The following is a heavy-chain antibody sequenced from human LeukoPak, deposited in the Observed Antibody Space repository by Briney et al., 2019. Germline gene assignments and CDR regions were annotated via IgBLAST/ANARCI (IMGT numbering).Heavy chain of an antibody. Sequence: ASVKVSCKASGYTFTSYGISWVRQAPGQGLEWMGWISAYNGNTNYAQKLQGRVTMTTDTSTSTAYMELRSLRSDDTAVYYCARDGHRKVAGHVYYYYYMDVWGKGTTVTVSS. CDR2: ISAYNGNT. J-gene: IGHJ6*03. V-gene: IGHV1-18*01. CDR3: ARDGHRKVAGHVYYYYYMDV. CDR1: GYTFTSYG. D-gene: IGHD6-19*01.